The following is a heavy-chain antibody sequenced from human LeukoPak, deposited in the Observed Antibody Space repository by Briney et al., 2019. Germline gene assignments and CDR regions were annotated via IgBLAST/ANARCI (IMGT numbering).Heavy chain of an antibody. CDR1: GGSISSGGYY. CDR3: ARDGSNWNYVGSRAFDI. J-gene: IGHJ3*02. D-gene: IGHD1-7*01. Sequence: SQTLSLTCTVSGGSISSGGYYWSWIHQHPGKGLEWIGYIYYSGSTYYNPSLKSRVTISVDTSKNQFSLKLSSVTAADTAVYYCARDGSNWNYVGSRAFDIWGQGTMVTVSS. V-gene: IGHV4-31*03. CDR2: IYYSGST.